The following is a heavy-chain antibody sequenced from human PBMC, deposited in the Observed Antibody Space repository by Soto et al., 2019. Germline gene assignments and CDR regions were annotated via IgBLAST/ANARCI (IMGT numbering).Heavy chain of an antibody. CDR2: ISYDGSNK. D-gene: IGHD1-26*01. V-gene: IGHV3-30*18. Sequence: PGGSLRLSCAASGFTFSSYGMHWVRQAPGKGLEWVAVISYDGSNKYYADSVKGRFTISRDNSKNTLYLQMNSLRAEDTAVYYCAKDFTLVGATHYYYYYGMDVWGQGTTVTVSS. J-gene: IGHJ6*02. CDR1: GFTFSSYG. CDR3: AKDFTLVGATHYYYYYGMDV.